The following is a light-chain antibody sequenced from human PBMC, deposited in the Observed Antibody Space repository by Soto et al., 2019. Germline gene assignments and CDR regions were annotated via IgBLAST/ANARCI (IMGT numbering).Light chain of an antibody. V-gene: IGLV4-69*01. J-gene: IGLJ2*01. CDR3: QTWDTAFVV. CDR2: LNSDGSH. Sequence: QSVLTQSPSASASLGASVKLTCTLSSGHSNYAIAWHQQQQPEKGPRYLMKLNSDGSHRKGDGIPDRFSGSSSGTERYLTISSLQSEDEADYYCQTWDTAFVVFGGGTKLTVL. CDR1: SGHSNYA.